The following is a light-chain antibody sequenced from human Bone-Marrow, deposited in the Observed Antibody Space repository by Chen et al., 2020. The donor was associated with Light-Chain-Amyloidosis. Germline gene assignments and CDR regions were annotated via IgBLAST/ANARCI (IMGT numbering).Light chain of an antibody. J-gene: IGLJ2*01. CDR1: DLPTKY. Sequence: SYELTQPHSVSASPGQTARINCSGDDLPTKYAYWYQQKPGQAPVLVIHRDTERPSGISERFSGSSSGTTATLTISGVQAEDEADYHCQSADSSGTYEVIFGGGTKLTVL. CDR3: QSADSSGTYEVI. V-gene: IGLV3-25*03. CDR2: RDT.